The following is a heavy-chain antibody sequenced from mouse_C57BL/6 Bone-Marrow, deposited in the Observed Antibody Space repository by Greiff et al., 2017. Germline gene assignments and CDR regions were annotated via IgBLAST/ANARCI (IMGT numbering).Heavy chain of an antibody. CDR3: ARGYDYDYAMDY. J-gene: IGHJ4*01. CDR2: INPNYGTT. CDR1: GYSFTDYN. Sequence: VQLKQSGPELVKPGASVKISCKASGYSFTDYNMNWVKQSNGKSLEWIGVINPNYGTTSYNQKFKGKSTLTVDQSSSTSYMQLNSLTSEDSAVYYCARGYDYDYAMDYWGQGTSVTVSS. V-gene: IGHV1-39*01. D-gene: IGHD2-4*01.